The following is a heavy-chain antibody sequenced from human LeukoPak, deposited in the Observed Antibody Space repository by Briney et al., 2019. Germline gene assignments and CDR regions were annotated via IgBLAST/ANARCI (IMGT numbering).Heavy chain of an antibody. J-gene: IGHJ5*02. V-gene: IGHV1-69*02. D-gene: IGHD5-24*01. CDR1: GGTFSSYT. CDR2: IIPILGIS. Sequence: GASVKVSCKASGGTFSSYTISWVRQAPGQGLEWMGRIIPILGISNYAQKFQGRVTITADKSTSTAYMELSSLRSEDTAVYYCASSPMVEQLSWFGPWGQGTLVTVSS. CDR3: ASSPMVEQLSWFGP.